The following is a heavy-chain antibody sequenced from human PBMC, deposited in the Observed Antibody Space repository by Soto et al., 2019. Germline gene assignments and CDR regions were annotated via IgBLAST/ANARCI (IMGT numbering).Heavy chain of an antibody. D-gene: IGHD3-10*01. J-gene: IGHJ6*03. Sequence: SETLSLTCAVYGGSFSGYYWSWIRKPPGKGLEWIGEINHSGSTNYNPSLKSRVTISVDTSKNQFSLKLSSVTAADTAVYYCARRRPYGSGSYYKAGPYYYYMDVWGKGTTVTVSS. V-gene: IGHV4-34*01. CDR3: ARRRPYGSGSYYKAGPYYYYMDV. CDR2: INHSGST. CDR1: GGSFSGYY.